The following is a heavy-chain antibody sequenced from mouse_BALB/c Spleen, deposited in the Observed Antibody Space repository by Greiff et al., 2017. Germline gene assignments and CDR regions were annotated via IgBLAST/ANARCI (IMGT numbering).Heavy chain of an antibody. CDR2: IDPENGDT. CDR1: GFNNKDYY. D-gene: IGHD2-1*01. CDR3: NAWGGNYFPFDY. V-gene: IGHV14-4*02. J-gene: IGHJ2*01. Sequence: EVQVVESGAELVRSGASVKLSCTASGFNNKDYYMHWVKQRPEQGLEWIGWIDPENGDTEYAPKFQGKATMTADTSSNTAYLQLSSLTSEDTAVYYCNAWGGNYFPFDYWGQGTTLTVSS.